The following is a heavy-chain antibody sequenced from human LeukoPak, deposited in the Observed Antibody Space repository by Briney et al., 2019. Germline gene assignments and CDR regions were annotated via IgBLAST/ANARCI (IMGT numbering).Heavy chain of an antibody. CDR2: ISWNSGSI. J-gene: IGHJ4*02. Sequence: SLRLSCAASGFTFDDYAMHWVRQAPGKGLEWVSGISWNSGSIGYADSVKGRFTISRDNAKNSLYLQMNSLRAEDTALYYCAKGLYYYDSSGYYNNYFDYWGQGTLVTVSS. V-gene: IGHV3-9*01. D-gene: IGHD3-22*01. CDR1: GFTFDDYA. CDR3: AKGLYYYDSSGYYNNYFDY.